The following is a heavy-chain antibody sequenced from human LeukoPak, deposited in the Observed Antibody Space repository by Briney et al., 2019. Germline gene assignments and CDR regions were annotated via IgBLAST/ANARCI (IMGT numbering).Heavy chain of an antibody. D-gene: IGHD3-3*01. V-gene: IGHV4-59*12. CDR2: IYYSGST. J-gene: IGHJ4*02. Sequence: SETLSLTCTVSGGSISSYYWSWIRQPPGKGLEWIGYIYYSGSTNYNPSLKSRVTISVDTSKNQFSLKLSSVTAADTAVYYCASRDLNDFWSGYYFDYWGQGTLVTVSS. CDR3: ASRDLNDFWSGYYFDY. CDR1: GGSISSYY.